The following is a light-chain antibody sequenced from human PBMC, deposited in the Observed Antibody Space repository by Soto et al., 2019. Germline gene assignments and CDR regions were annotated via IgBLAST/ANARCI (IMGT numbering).Light chain of an antibody. J-gene: IGLJ2*01. CDR1: SSDVGGYNY. Sequence: QSALTQPPSASGSPGQSVTISCTGTSSDVGGYNYVSWYQQHPGKAPKLMISEVSKRPSGVPDRFSGSKSGNTASLTVSGLQAEDEADYYRSSFAGNNNLVVGGGTKLTVL. CDR2: EVS. CDR3: SSFAGNNNLV. V-gene: IGLV2-8*01.